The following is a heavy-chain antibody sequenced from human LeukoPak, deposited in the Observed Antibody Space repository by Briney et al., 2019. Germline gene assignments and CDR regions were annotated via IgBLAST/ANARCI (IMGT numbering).Heavy chain of an antibody. CDR1: GYTFTGYY. D-gene: IGHD2-2*01. CDR3: ARDHCSSTSCSIFDY. CDR2: INPNSGGT. J-gene: IGHJ4*02. Sequence: ASVKVSCKASGYTFTGYYMHWVRQAPGQGLEWMGWINPNSGGTNYAQKFQGRVTMTRDTSISTAYMKLSRLRSDDTAVYYCARDHCSSTSCSIFDYWGQGTLVTVSS. V-gene: IGHV1-2*02.